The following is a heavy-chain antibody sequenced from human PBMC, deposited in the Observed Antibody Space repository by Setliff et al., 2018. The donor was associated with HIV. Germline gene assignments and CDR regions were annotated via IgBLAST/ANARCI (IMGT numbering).Heavy chain of an antibody. J-gene: IGHJ3*02. Sequence: ASVKVSCKASGYTFTTYGINWVRQAPGQGLEWMGWINTYNDNTNYAQNLQGRVTLTTDTSTSTAYMELRSLRSDDTAVYYCARQHYFDSGGLGAFDICGQGTMVTVSS. CDR3: ARQHYFDSGGLGAFDI. CDR1: GYTFTTYG. CDR2: INTYNDNT. D-gene: IGHD3-22*01. V-gene: IGHV1-18*01.